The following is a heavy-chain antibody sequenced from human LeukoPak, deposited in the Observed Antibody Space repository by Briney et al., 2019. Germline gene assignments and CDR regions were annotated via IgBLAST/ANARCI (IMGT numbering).Heavy chain of an antibody. J-gene: IGHJ4*02. CDR3: ASGSGHTYYYDSSGYFGD. V-gene: IGHV3-66*01. Sequence: GGSLRLSCAASGFTFSNAWMNWVRQAPGKGLEWVSVIYSGGSTYYADSVKGGFIISRDNSKSTLYLQMNSLRAEDTAVYYCASGSGHTYYYDSSGYFGDWGQGTLVTVSS. D-gene: IGHD3-22*01. CDR1: GFTFSNAW. CDR2: IYSGGST.